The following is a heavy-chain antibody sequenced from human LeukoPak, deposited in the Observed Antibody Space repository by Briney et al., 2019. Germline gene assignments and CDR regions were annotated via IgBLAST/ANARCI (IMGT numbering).Heavy chain of an antibody. V-gene: IGHV4-61*02. CDR2: ISTSGST. J-gene: IGHJ4*02. Sequence: SQTLSLTCTVSGGSISSGSYYWSWIRQPAGKGLEWIGRISTSGSTNYNPSLKSRITISVDTSKNQFSLNLSSVTAVDTAVYHCARAASQAFDYWGQGTLVTVSS. CDR1: GGSISSGSYY. CDR3: ARAASQAFDY.